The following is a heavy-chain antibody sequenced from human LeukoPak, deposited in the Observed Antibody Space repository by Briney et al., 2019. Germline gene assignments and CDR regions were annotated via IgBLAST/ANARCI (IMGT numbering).Heavy chain of an antibody. Sequence: GGSLRLSCSASGFTFSSYAMHWVRQAPGKGLECVSVISSIGGSTYYADPVKGRFTISRDNSKNTLYPQMRSLRAKDTAVYYCVKDGGDYGENGWFDPWGQGTLVTVSS. CDR2: ISSIGGST. CDR1: GFTFSSYA. V-gene: IGHV3-64D*09. J-gene: IGHJ5*02. D-gene: IGHD4-17*01. CDR3: VKDGGDYGENGWFDP.